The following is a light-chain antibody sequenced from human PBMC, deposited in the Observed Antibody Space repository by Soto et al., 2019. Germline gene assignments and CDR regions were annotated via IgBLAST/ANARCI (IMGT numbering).Light chain of an antibody. CDR3: QQYYSTWT. J-gene: IGKJ1*01. CDR1: QSVYYRPNNKNY. V-gene: IGKV4-1*01. CDR2: WAS. Sequence: DIVMTQSPDSLSVSLGERATISCKSSQSVYYRPNNKNYLAWYQQKPRQPPKLLIYWASTRESGVPDRFSGSGSGTDFTLTISSLQAEDVAVYYCQQYYSTWTFGQGTKGEIK.